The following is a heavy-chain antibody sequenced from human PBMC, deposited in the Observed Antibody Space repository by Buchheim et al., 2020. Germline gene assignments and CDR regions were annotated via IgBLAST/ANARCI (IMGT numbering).Heavy chain of an antibody. D-gene: IGHD3-10*01. CDR2: ISSGSSSI. CDR1: GFTFSSYS. J-gene: IGHJ4*02. V-gene: IGHV3-48*02. CDR3: ARDSKPRGWYEDALDY. Sequence: VQLVESGGGLVQPGGSLRLSCAASGFTFSSYSMNWVRQAPGKGLEWVSYISSGSSSIYYADSVKGRFTISRDNAKNTLYLRMNSMRDEDAAVYYCARDSKPRGWYEDALDYWGQGNL.